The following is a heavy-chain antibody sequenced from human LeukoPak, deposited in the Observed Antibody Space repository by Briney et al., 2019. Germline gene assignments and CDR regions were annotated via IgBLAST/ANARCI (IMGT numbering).Heavy chain of an antibody. D-gene: IGHD2-15*01. CDR3: ARGVGYCSGGNCYGVGSSDY. CDR1: GYTFTSYY. CDR2: INPSGGST. J-gene: IGHJ4*02. Sequence: GASVKVSCKASGYTFTSYYMHWVRQAPGQGLEWMGIINPSGGSTSYAQKFQGRVTMTRDTSTSTVYMELSSLRSEDTAVYYCARGVGYCSGGNCYGVGSSDYWGQGTLVTVSS. V-gene: IGHV1-46*01.